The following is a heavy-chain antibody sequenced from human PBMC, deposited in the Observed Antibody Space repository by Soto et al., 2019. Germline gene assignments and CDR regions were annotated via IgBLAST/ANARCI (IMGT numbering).Heavy chain of an antibody. CDR1: GFTFSSYS. CDR2: ISSSSSTL. D-gene: IGHD2-2*01. J-gene: IGHJ4*02. Sequence: GGSLRLSCAASGFTFSSYSMNWVRQAPGKGLEWVSYISSSSSTLYYADSVKGRFTISRGNAKNSLYLQMNSLRAEDTAVYYCARATTSQSLFDYWGQGTLVTVSS. V-gene: IGHV3-48*01. CDR3: ARATTSQSLFDY.